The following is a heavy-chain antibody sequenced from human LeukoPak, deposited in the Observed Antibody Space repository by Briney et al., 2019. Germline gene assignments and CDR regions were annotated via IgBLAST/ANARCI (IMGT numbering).Heavy chain of an antibody. Sequence: VASVKVSCKASGGTFSSYAISWVRQAPGQGLEWMGRIIPIFGAANYAQKFQGRVTITTDESTSTAYMELSSPRSEDTAVYYCARVASVDSSGYYFYYWGQGTLVTVSS. J-gene: IGHJ4*02. CDR2: IIPIFGAA. CDR3: ARVASVDSSGYYFYY. CDR1: GGTFSSYA. D-gene: IGHD3-22*01. V-gene: IGHV1-69*05.